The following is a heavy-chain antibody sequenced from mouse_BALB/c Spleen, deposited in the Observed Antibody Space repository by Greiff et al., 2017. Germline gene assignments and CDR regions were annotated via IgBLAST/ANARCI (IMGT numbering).Heavy chain of an antibody. Sequence: VQLQQSGPELVKPGASVKISCKASGYSFTDYTMNWVKQRHGKNLEWIGLINPYNGGTSYNQKFKGKATLTVDKSSSTAYMELLSLTSEDSAVYYCERLETSSPGGFAYWGQGTLVTVSA. V-gene: IGHV1-18*01. D-gene: IGHD3-1*01. CDR2: INPYNGGT. CDR1: GYSFTDYT. J-gene: IGHJ3*01. CDR3: ERLETSSPGGFAY.